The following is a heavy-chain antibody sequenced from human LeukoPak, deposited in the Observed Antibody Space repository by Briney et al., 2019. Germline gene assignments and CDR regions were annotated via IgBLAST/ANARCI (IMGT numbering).Heavy chain of an antibody. CDR3: AKGASGYSYGDYMDV. CDR2: VRYDSSNK. Sequence: GGSLRLSCAASGFTFSGYGMHWVRQAPGKGLEWVAFVRYDSSNKYYADSVKGRFTISRDNSKNTLYLQMNSLRAEDTAVYYCAKGASGYSYGDYMDVWGKGTTVTVSS. D-gene: IGHD5-18*01. J-gene: IGHJ6*03. V-gene: IGHV3-30*02. CDR1: GFTFSGYG.